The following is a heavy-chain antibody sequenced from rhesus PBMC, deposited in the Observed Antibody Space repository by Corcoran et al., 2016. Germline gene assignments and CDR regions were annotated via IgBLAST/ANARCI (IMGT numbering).Heavy chain of an antibody. D-gene: IGHD2-2*01. CDR3: ARRGGCTSTTCYGDGLDS. CDR1: GFPFGISV. J-gene: IGHJ6*01. CDR2: IGPGGDT. Sequence: EVQLVESGGGLVQPGGSLILSCAAFGFPFGISVLPWVHQAPGKGLEWVSAIGPGGDTYYADAVKGRFTISRDNAKNSLYLQMNSLRAEDTAVYYCARRGGCTSTTCYGDGLDSWGQGVVVTVSA. V-gene: IGHV3-72*01.